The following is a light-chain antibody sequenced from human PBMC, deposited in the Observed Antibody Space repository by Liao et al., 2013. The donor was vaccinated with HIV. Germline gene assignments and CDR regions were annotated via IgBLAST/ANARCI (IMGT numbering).Light chain of an antibody. J-gene: IGLJ3*02. Sequence: SYELTQSPSVSVSPGQTASITCSGDKLGDKYARWFQQKPGQAPVVVIYKDSERPSGIPERFSGSSSGTTVTLTISGVQAEDEADYYCQSADSSGTCPVFGGGTKLTVL. V-gene: IGLV3-25*03. CDR2: KDS. CDR1: KLGDKY. CDR3: QSADSSGTCPV.